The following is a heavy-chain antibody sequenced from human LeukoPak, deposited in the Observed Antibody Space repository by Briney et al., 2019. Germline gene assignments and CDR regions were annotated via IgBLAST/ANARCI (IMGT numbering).Heavy chain of an antibody. CDR3: ARVSLVRGAPDYYFDC. CDR1: GGSISSGGYY. V-gene: IGHV4-30-2*01. CDR2: IYHSGST. J-gene: IGHJ4*02. Sequence: PSETLSLTCTVSGGSISSGGYYWSWIRQPPGKGLEWIGYIYHSGSTYYNPSLKSRVTISVDRSKNQFSLKLSSVTAADTAVYYCARVSLVRGAPDYYFDCWGQGTLVTVSS. D-gene: IGHD3-10*01.